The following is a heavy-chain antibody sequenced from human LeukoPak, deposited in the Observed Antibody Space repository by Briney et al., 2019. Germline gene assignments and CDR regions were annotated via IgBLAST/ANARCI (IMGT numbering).Heavy chain of an antibody. J-gene: IGHJ4*02. D-gene: IGHD1-26*01. CDR3: ARGIHFRNVWHVRE. V-gene: IGHV3-48*02. CDR2: ISSTSSTI. Sequence: TGGSLRLSCTTSGFNFFNYNMNWVRQAPGKGLEWISHISSTSSTIKYADSVKGRFTISRDNSENTLHLEMNNLRHDDTAIYYCARGIHFRNVWHVREWGQGTLLTVSS. CDR1: GFNFFNYN.